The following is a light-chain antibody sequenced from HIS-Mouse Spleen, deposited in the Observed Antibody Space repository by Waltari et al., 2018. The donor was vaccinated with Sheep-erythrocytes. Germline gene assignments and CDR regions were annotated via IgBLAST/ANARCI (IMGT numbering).Light chain of an antibody. V-gene: IGKV1-5*03. CDR1: QSISSW. CDR2: KAS. J-gene: IGKJ4*01. CDR3: QQYNSYSPLT. Sequence: DIQMTQSPSTLSASVGDRVTITCRASQSISSWLAWYQQKPRKAPKLLILKASSLESGVPSRFSGSGSGTEFTLTISSLQPDDFATYYCQQYNSYSPLTFGGGTKVEIK.